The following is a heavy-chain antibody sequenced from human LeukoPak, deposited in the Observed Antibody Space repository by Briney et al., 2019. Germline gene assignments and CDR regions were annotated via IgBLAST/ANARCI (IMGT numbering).Heavy chain of an antibody. CDR1: GYTFTGYY. Sequence: GASVKVSCTASGYTFTGYYIHWVRQAPGQGLEWMGWINPNSGGTNYAQNFQGRVTMTRDTSISTAYMELSRLRSDDTAVYYCARVISGSLYYWGQGTLVTVSS. CDR2: INPNSGGT. D-gene: IGHD1-26*01. V-gene: IGHV1-2*02. CDR3: ARVISGSLYY. J-gene: IGHJ4*02.